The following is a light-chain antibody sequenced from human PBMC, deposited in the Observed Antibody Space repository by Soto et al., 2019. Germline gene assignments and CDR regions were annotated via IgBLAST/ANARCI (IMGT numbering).Light chain of an antibody. CDR2: KAS. Sequence: DIQMTQSPSTLSASVGDRVTITCRASQSISGWLAWYQQKPGKAPNLLIYKASTLESGVPSRFSGSGSGTEFTLTISSLQPDDFATYYCQQYHIYPYTFGQGTKLEIK. CDR3: QQYHIYPYT. CDR1: QSISGW. V-gene: IGKV1-5*03. J-gene: IGKJ2*01.